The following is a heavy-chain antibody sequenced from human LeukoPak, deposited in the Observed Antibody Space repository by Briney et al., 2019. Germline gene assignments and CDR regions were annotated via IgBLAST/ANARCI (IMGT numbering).Heavy chain of an antibody. D-gene: IGHD4-17*01. CDR1: GFTFSSYE. J-gene: IGHJ4*02. Sequence: GSLRLSCAASGFTFSSYEMNWVRQAPGKGLEWVSYISSSGSTIYYADSVKGRFTISRDNAKNSLYLQMNSLRAEDTAVYYCAREDIMTTVTTEDYWGQGTLVTVSS. V-gene: IGHV3-48*03. CDR2: ISSSGSTI. CDR3: AREDIMTTVTTEDY.